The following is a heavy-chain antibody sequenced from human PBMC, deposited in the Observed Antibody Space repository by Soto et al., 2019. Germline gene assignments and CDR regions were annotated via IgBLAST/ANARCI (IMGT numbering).Heavy chain of an antibody. CDR1: GFMFDNYA. D-gene: IGHD6-19*01. CDR2: ISGSGAGT. Sequence: EVQLLESGGGLVQPGGSLRLSCAASGFMFDNYAMSWVRQAPGKGLEWVSAISGSGAGTNYADSVKGRFTISRDNSKNTLYLQMNSLRAEDTAVYNCAKSSSGWYWGAFDIWGQGTMVTVSS. V-gene: IGHV3-23*01. CDR3: AKSSSGWYWGAFDI. J-gene: IGHJ3*02.